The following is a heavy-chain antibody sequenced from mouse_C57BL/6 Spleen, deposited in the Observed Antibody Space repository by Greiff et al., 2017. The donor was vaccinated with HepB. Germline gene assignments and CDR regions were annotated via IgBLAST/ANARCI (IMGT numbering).Heavy chain of an antibody. CDR3: ARHSDGSSYGGFAY. CDR2: ISSGGSYT. Sequence: EVHLVESGGDLVKPGGSLKLSCAASGFTFSSYGMSWVRQTPDKRLEWVATISSGGSYTYYPDSVKGRFTISRDNAKNTLYLQMSSLKSEDTAMYYCARHSDGSSYGGFAYWGQGTLVTVSA. J-gene: IGHJ3*01. CDR1: GFTFSSYG. V-gene: IGHV5-6*01. D-gene: IGHD1-1*01.